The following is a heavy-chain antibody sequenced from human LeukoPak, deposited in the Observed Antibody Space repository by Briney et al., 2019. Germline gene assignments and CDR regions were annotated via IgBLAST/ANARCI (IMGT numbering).Heavy chain of an antibody. CDR3: AKVAYYYDSSGYYTGGHFDY. J-gene: IGHJ4*02. CDR1: GFTFSSYA. CDR2: ISGSGGST. D-gene: IGHD3-22*01. V-gene: IGHV3-23*01. Sequence: GGSLRLSCAASGFTFSSYAMSWVRQAPGKGLEWVSAISGSGGSTYYADSVKGRFTISRDNSKNTLYLQMNSLRAEDTAVYYCAKVAYYYDSSGYYTGGHFDYWGQGTLVTVSS.